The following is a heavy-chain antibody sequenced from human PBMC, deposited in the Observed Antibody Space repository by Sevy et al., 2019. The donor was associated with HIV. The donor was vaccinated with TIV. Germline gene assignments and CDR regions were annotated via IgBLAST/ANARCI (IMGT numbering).Heavy chain of an antibody. Sequence: GGSLRLSCAASGFSFRSYWMTWVRQAPGKGLEWVASIYQDGSEKYYMDSVKARFTVSRDNAKNSLFLQMNSLRVEDTAVYYCAREGSYGDYMLSYYYGMDVWGQGTTVTVSS. J-gene: IGHJ6*02. V-gene: IGHV3-7*01. CDR3: AREGSYGDYMLSYYYGMDV. CDR1: GFSFRSYW. CDR2: IYQDGSEK. D-gene: IGHD4-17*01.